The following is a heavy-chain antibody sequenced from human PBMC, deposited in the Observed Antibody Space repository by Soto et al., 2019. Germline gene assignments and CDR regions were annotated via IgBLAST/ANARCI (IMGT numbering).Heavy chain of an antibody. CDR1: GCTFSNYA. CDR2: ISGSGSST. V-gene: IGHV3-23*01. D-gene: IGHD2-15*01. J-gene: IGHJ3*02. Sequence: TGGSLRLSCAASGCTFSNYAMNWVREAPGKGLEWVSVISGSGSSTYYAPSVKGRLSIYRGHSMNSLYLQMSSLRADDTAVYYCARRSPSWAFDIWGQGTMVTVTS. CDR3: ARRSPSWAFDI.